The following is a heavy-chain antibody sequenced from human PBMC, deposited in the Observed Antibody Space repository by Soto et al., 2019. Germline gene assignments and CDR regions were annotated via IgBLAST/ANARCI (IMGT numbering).Heavy chain of an antibody. CDR1: DGSISGLY. Sequence: QVQLQESGPGLVRPSETLSLTCSVSDGSISGLYWTWVRQSPGKGLEWIGWIYSRVTINYNPSLTSRVACSVDTSKSQFSRKLTSVTAADTAIYYSARLRNHYFLDAWGKGTTVAVSS. V-gene: IGHV4-59*08. J-gene: IGHJ6*03. CDR2: IYSRVTI. D-gene: IGHD1-1*01. CDR3: ARLRNHYFLDA.